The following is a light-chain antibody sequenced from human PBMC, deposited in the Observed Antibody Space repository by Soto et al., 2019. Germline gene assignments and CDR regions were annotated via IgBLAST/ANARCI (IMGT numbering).Light chain of an antibody. CDR1: SSDVGSYNL. Sequence: QSVLTQPASVSGSPGRSITISCTGTSSDVGSYNLVSWYQQHPGKAPKLMIYEVTKRPSGVSNRFSGSKSGSTASLTISGLQADDEADYYCSAYTARSTLVFGGGTKLTVL. J-gene: IGLJ3*02. CDR3: SAYTARSTLV. CDR2: EVT. V-gene: IGLV2-14*02.